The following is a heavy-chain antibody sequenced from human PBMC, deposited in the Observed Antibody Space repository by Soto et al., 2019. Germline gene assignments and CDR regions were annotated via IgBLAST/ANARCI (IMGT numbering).Heavy chain of an antibody. CDR2: IYWHDDK. V-gene: IGHV2-5*01. J-gene: IGHJ4*02. CDR1: GFSLSTTGVG. Sequence: SGPTLVNPKQTRTLTCTFSGFSLSTTGVGVSWIRQPPGKALEWLALIYWHDDKRYSPSLKSRLTITKDTSKNQVVLTMTNMDPVDTVTYYCAHRGGATVGLYYFDYWGQGALVTVSS. CDR3: AHRGGATVGLYYFDY. D-gene: IGHD3-16*01.